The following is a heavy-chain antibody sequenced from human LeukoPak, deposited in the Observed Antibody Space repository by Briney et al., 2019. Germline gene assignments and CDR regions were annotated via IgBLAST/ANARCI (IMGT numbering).Heavy chain of an antibody. J-gene: IGHJ4*02. V-gene: IGHV1-18*01. Sequence: SVKVSCKTSGYTFTNYGISWVRQAPGQGLEWMGWISPYNGNTIYAQKLQGRVTVTTDTSTSTAYMELRSLRSADTAVYYCTRTVLDCKNGVCYDYWGQGTLVTVSS. CDR1: GYTFTNYG. CDR3: TRTVLDCKNGVCYDY. D-gene: IGHD2-8*01. CDR2: ISPYNGNT.